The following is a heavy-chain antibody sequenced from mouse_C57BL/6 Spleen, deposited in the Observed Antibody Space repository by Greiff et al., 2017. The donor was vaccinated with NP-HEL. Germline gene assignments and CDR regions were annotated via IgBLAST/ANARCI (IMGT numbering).Heavy chain of an antibody. CDR1: GYTFTSYW. D-gene: IGHD2-10*02. CDR2: IDPSDSET. J-gene: IGHJ4*01. V-gene: IGHV1-52*01. Sequence: QVQLQQPGAELVRPGSSVKLSCKASGYTFTSYWMHWVKQRPIQGLEWIGNIDPSDSETHYNQKFKDKATLTVDKSSSTAYMQLSSLTSEDSAVYYCARGGYGNYPYYAMDYWGQGTSVTVSS. CDR3: ARGGYGNYPYYAMDY.